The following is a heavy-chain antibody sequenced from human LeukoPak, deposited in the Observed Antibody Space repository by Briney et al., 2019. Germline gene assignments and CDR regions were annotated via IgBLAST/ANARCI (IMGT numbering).Heavy chain of an antibody. CDR3: ARLRGSYRSAFDI. D-gene: IGHD1-26*01. Sequence: GESLKISCKGSGYSLTNYWIGWVRQMPGKGLKWMGIIYPGDSDARYSPSFQGQVTISADKSISTAYLQWSSLKASDTAMYYCARLRGSYRSAFDIWGQGTMVTVSS. CDR1: GYSLTNYW. J-gene: IGHJ3*02. V-gene: IGHV5-51*01. CDR2: IYPGDSDA.